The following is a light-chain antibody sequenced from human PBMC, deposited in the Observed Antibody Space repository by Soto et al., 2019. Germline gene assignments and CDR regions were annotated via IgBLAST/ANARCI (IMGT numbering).Light chain of an antibody. V-gene: IGKV3-20*01. CDR3: QQYGSSQLT. J-gene: IGKJ4*01. Sequence: EIVLTQSPGTLSLSPGERATLSCRASQSVSSSYFAWYQQKPGQAPRLLIYGASSRATGIPERFSGSGCGTEFTLTISRVEPEDFAVYYCQQYGSSQLTFGGGTKVEIK. CDR2: GAS. CDR1: QSVSSSY.